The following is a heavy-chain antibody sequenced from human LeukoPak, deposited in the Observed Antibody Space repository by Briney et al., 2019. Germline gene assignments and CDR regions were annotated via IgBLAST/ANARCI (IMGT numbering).Heavy chain of an antibody. V-gene: IGHV4-59*08. CDR1: GGSIGTYY. CDR3: ARHIGGGIEDMDV. J-gene: IGHJ6*03. D-gene: IGHD3-16*02. CDR2: IYVTGST. Sequence: SETLSLTCTVSGGSIGTYYWGWIRQSPGKGLEWIGYIYVTGSTRYNPYLQSRVTISVDTSRNQFFLKMSSVTAADTAVYYCARHIGGGIEDMDVWGKGTKVTVSS.